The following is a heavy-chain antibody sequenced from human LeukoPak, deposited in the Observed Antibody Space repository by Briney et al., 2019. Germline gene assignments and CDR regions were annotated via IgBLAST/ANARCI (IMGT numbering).Heavy chain of an antibody. CDR1: GGSISSYY. V-gene: IGHV4-59*01. J-gene: IGHJ4*02. D-gene: IGHD5-18*01. Sequence: PSETLSLTCTVSGGSISSYYWSWIRQPPGKGLEWIGYIYYSGSTNYNPSLKSRVTISVDTSKNQFSLKLSSVTAADTAVYYCARDRSYGLGFDYWGQGTLVTVSS. CDR2: IYYSGST. CDR3: ARDRSYGLGFDY.